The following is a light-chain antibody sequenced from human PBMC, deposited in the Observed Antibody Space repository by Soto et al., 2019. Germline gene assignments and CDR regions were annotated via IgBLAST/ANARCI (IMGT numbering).Light chain of an antibody. CDR2: LEGSGSY. Sequence: QSVLTQSSSASASLGSSVKLTCTLSSGHSSYIIAWHQQQPGKAHRYLMKLEGSGSYNKGSGVPDRFSGSSSGADRYLTISNLQFEDEADYYCETWDSNTRVFGTGTKLTVL. CDR3: ETWDSNTRV. J-gene: IGLJ1*01. CDR1: SGHSSYI. V-gene: IGLV4-60*02.